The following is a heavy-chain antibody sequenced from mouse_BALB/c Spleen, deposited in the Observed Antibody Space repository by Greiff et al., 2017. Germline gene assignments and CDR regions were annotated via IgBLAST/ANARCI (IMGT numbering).Heavy chain of an antibody. CDR3: ATGPGFYYAMDY. V-gene: IGHV2-6-2*01. CDR1: GFSLTSYG. J-gene: IGHJ4*01. Sequence: LQESGPDLVAPSQSLSITCTVSGFSLTSYGVHWVRQPPGKGLEWLVVIWSDGSTTYNSALKSRLSISKDNSKSQVFLKMNSLQTDDTAMYYCATGPGFYYAMDYWGQGTSVTVSS. CDR2: IWSDGST.